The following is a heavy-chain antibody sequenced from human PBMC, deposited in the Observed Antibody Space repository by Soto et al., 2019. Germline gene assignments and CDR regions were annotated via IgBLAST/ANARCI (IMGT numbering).Heavy chain of an antibody. V-gene: IGHV3-7*05. CDR3: ARAGKRAYCSGGSCSVRSGGLDV. Sequence: GGSLRLSCAASGFTFSSYWMSWVRQAPGKGLEWVANIKQDGSEKYYVDSVKGRFTISRDNAKNSLYLQMNSLRADDTAVYYCARAGKRAYCSGGSCSVRSGGLDVWGQGTTVTVSS. D-gene: IGHD2-15*01. J-gene: IGHJ6*02. CDR1: GFTFSSYW. CDR2: IKQDGSEK.